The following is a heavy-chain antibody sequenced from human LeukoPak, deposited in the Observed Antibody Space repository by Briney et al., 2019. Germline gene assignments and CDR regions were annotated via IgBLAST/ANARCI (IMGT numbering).Heavy chain of an antibody. CDR1: GGSISSSSYY. CDR2: IYYSGST. D-gene: IGHD3-22*01. Sequence: SETLSLTCTVSGGSISSSSYYWGWIRQPPGKGLEWIGSIYYSGSTYYTPSLKSRVTISVDMSKNQFSLKLTSVTAADTAVYYCAREIYGSGYYDVWGKGTTVTISS. V-gene: IGHV4-39*07. J-gene: IGHJ6*04. CDR3: AREIYGSGYYDV.